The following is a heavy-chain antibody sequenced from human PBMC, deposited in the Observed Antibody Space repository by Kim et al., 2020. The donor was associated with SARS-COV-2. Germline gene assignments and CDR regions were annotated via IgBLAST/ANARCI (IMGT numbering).Heavy chain of an antibody. V-gene: IGHV3-30*04. J-gene: IGHJ4*01. Sequence: GGSLRLSCAASGFTFSSFAMHWVRQAPGKGLDWVAVISHDGSNKYYADSVKGRFTISRDNSKNTLYLQMRSLRAEDTAVYYCARVSCSSTNCYGKFDYWG. CDR3: ARVSCSSTNCYGKFDY. CDR2: ISHDGSNK. CDR1: GFTFSSFA. D-gene: IGHD2-2*01.